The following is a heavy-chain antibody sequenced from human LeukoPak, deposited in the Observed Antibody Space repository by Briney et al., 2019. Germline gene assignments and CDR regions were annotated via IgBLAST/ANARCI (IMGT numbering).Heavy chain of an antibody. V-gene: IGHV4-31*03. CDR1: GGSISSGGYC. Sequence: SETLSLTCTVSGGSISSGGYCWSWIRQHPGQGLEWIGYIYYSGSTYYNPSLKSRVTISVDTSKNQFSLKLSSVTAADTAVYYCARRYCSSTSCFLIEWGQGTLVTVSS. J-gene: IGHJ4*02. D-gene: IGHD2-2*01. CDR3: ARRYCSSTSCFLIE. CDR2: IYYSGST.